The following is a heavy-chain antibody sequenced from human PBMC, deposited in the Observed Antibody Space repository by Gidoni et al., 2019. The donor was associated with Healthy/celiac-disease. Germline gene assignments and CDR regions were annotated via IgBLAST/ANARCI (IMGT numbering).Heavy chain of an antibody. J-gene: IGHJ4*02. CDR2: IYYSGST. Sequence: QLQLHESGPGLVKPSETLSLPCTVSRGSIRSSSYYWGWLRQPPGKGLEWIGSIYYSGSTYYNPSLKSRVTISVDTSKNQFSLKLSSVTAADTAVYYCARHAAMALFDYWGQGTLVTVSS. CDR3: ARHAAMALFDY. CDR1: RGSIRSSSYY. D-gene: IGHD5-18*01. V-gene: IGHV4-39*01.